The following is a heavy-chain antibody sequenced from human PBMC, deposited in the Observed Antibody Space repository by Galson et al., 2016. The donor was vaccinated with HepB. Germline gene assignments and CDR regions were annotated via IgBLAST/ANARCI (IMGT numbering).Heavy chain of an antibody. V-gene: IGHV4-59*01. CDR1: GGSISTYY. D-gene: IGHD6-19*01. Sequence: SETLSLTCSVSGGSISTYYWSWIRQPPGKGLEWIGYIYYSETTDYSPSLKSRVTIFVGTSKNQFSLKLSSVTAADTAVYYCARAVAGTRDAFDIWGQGTMVTVSS. J-gene: IGHJ3*02. CDR3: ARAVAGTRDAFDI. CDR2: IYYSETT.